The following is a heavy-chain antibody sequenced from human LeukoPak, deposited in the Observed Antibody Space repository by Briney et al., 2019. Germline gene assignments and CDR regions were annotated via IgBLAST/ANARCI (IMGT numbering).Heavy chain of an antibody. J-gene: IGHJ4*02. CDR2: IKEDGSET. CDR3: ARETPRRGETRDGYR. D-gene: IGHD5-24*01. Sequence: GGSLRLSCATSGFIFKKYWMNWVRQVPGKGLECLANIKEDGSETYYADSVKGRFTISRDNPKNLLFLQINSLRVEDTAVYYCARETPRRGETRDGYRWGQGTVVTVSS. V-gene: IGHV3-7*01. CDR1: GFIFKKYW.